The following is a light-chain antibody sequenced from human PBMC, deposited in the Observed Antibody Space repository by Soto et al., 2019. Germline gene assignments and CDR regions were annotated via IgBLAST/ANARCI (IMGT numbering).Light chain of an antibody. CDR3: CSLTTSHTYV. Sequence: QSVLTQPASVSGSPGQSITISCTATSSDIGHYDYVSWYQQHPGKAPKLMIYHVTYRPSGVSNRYSGSKSGNSASLTISGLQADDEADYYCCSLTTSHTYVFGRGTKVTVL. V-gene: IGLV2-14*03. CDR1: SSDIGHYDY. CDR2: HVT. J-gene: IGLJ1*01.